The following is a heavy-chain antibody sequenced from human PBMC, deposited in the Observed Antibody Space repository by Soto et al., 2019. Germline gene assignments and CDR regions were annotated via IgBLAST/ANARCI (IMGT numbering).Heavy chain of an antibody. CDR1: GFTFSSYA. J-gene: IGHJ4*02. CDR3: AKDKDQAVTGPLDY. D-gene: IGHD6-19*01. Sequence: PGGSLRLSCAASGFTFSSYAMSWVRQAPGKGLEWVSAISGSGGTTYYADSVKGRFTISRDNSKNTLYLQMKSLRAEDTAVYYCAKDKDQAVTGPLDYWGQGTLVTVS. V-gene: IGHV3-23*01. CDR2: ISGSGGTT.